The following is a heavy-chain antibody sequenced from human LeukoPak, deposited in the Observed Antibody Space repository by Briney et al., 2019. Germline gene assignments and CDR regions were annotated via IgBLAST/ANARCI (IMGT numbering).Heavy chain of an antibody. Sequence: ASVKVSCKASGYTFTSYGISWVRQAPGQGLEWMRWISAYNGNTNYAQKLQGRVTMTTDTSTSTAYMELRSLRSDDTAVYYCARDFPILPYSRIDYWGQGTLVTVSS. CDR3: ARDFPILPYSRIDY. CDR2: ISAYNGNT. CDR1: GYTFTSYG. J-gene: IGHJ4*02. V-gene: IGHV1-18*01. D-gene: IGHD6-13*01.